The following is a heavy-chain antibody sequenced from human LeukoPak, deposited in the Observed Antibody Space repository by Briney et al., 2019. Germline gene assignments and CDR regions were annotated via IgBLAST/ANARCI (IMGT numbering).Heavy chain of an antibody. D-gene: IGHD2-21*02. J-gene: IGHJ1*01. CDR3: AKVVVTAIPYFQH. CDR1: GFTFSSYA. V-gene: IGHV3-23*01. Sequence: GGSMRLSCPASGFTFSSYAMSWVRQAPGKGLEWVSAISGSGGSTYYADSVKGRFTISRDNSKNTLYLQMNSRRAEDTAVYYCAKVVVTAIPYFQHWGQGTLVTVSS. CDR2: ISGSGGST.